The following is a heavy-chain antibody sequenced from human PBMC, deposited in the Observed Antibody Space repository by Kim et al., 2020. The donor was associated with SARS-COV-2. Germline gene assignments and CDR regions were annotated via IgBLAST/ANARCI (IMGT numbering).Heavy chain of an antibody. CDR2: INGGNGDT. D-gene: IGHD2-15*01. Sequence: ASVKVSCKASGYGFTSYGMHWVRQAPGQRLEWMGWINGGNGDTKYSQKFQGRVTITRDTSATTAYMEVSNLRFDDTAVYYCARDWVIAGAPYHYYGIDVWGQGTTVTVSS. J-gene: IGHJ6*02. CDR3: ARDWVIAGAPYHYYGIDV. CDR1: GYGFTSYG. V-gene: IGHV1-3*01.